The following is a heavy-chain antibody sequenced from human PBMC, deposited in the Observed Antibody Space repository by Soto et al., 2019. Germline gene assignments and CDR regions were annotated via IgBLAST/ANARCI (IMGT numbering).Heavy chain of an antibody. V-gene: IGHV3-66*01. J-gene: IGHJ4*02. CDR2: IYGAAST. CDR1: GFTVSSNY. CDR3: ARDGPSCSRYYFDY. D-gene: IGHD6-13*01. Sequence: EVQLVESGGGLVQPGGSLRLSCAASGFTVSSNYMNWVRQAPGKGLEWVSIIYGAASTYYADSVKGRFTISRDNSKNTLYLQMNSLRAEDTAVHYCARDGPSCSRYYFDYWGQGTLVTVSS.